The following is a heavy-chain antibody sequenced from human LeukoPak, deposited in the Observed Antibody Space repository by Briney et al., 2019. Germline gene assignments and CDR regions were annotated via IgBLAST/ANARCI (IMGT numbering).Heavy chain of an antibody. D-gene: IGHD2-2*01. V-gene: IGHV1-69*13. Sequence: GASVKVSCKASGGTLSSYAISWVRQAPGQGLEWMGGIIPIFGTANYAQKFQGRVTITADESTSTAYMELSSLRSEDTAVYYCATACSSTSCYESDYYYYMDVWGKGTTVTVSS. J-gene: IGHJ6*03. CDR3: ATACSSTSCYESDYYYYMDV. CDR1: GGTLSSYA. CDR2: IIPIFGTA.